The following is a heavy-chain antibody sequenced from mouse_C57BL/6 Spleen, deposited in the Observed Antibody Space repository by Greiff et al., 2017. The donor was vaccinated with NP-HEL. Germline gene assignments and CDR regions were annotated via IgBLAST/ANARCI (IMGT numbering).Heavy chain of an antibody. CDR1: GYSITSGYY. V-gene: IGHV3-6*01. D-gene: IGHD2-3*01. J-gene: IGHJ3*01. Sequence: ESGPGLVKPSQSLSLTCSVTGYSITSGYYWNWIRQFPGNKLEWMGYISYDGSNNYNPSLKNRISITRDTSKNQFFLKLNSVTTEDTATYYCASPYDGYYSFAYWGQGTLVTVSA. CDR2: ISYDGSN. CDR3: ASPYDGYYSFAY.